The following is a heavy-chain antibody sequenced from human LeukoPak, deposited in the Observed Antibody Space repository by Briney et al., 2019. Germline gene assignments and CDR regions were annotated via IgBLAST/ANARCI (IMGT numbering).Heavy chain of an antibody. J-gene: IGHJ4*02. CDR2: AHKTGSI. D-gene: IGHD1-26*01. CDR1: GDSISAYY. CDR3: TKYGGSPANYFDS. Sequence: SETLSLTCTVSGDSISAYYWGWVRQPPGKGLEWIAFAHKTGSINYNPSLKSRATISMDTSNSQFSLHVNSVTAADTAVYYCTKYGGSPANYFDSWGPGTLVTVSP. V-gene: IGHV4-59*08.